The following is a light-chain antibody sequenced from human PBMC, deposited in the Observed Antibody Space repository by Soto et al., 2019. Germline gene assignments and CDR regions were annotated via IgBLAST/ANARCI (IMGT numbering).Light chain of an antibody. CDR1: QSVSSSY. V-gene: IGKV3-20*01. CDR2: GAS. J-gene: IGKJ1*01. CDR3: QQYDNSPWT. Sequence: EFVLTQSPDTLSLSPGERATLSCRASQSVSSSYLAWYQQRPGQAPRLLIHGASSRATGIPDRFSGSGCGTDFTLTISRVEPEDFAVYYCQQYDNSPWTFGQGTKVEIK.